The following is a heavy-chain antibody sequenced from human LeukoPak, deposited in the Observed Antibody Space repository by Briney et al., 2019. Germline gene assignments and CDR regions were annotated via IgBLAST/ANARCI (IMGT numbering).Heavy chain of an antibody. CDR1: GGSISSYY. D-gene: IGHD1-20*01. V-gene: IGHV4-59*01. CDR3: AGNGITGTPSNYYYYYGMDV. J-gene: IGHJ6*02. CDR2: IYYSGST. Sequence: SETLSLTCTVSGGSISSYYWSWIRQPPGKGLEWIGYIYYSGSTNYNPSLKSRVTISVDTSKNQFSLKLSSVTAADTAVYYCAGNGITGTPSNYYYYYGMDVWGQGTTVTVSS.